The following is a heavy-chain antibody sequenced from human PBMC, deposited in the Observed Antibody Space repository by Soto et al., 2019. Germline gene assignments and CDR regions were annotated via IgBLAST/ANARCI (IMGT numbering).Heavy chain of an antibody. V-gene: IGHV1-2*04. CDR3: GGRVDYDILTYCMDV. Sequence: ASVKVSCKASGYDFTGYYMHWVRQAPGQGLEWMGWINPNSGGTNYAQKFQGWVTITGDESTSTAYMELSSLRSEDTAVYYCGGRVDYDILTYCMDVWGKGPTVTVSS. D-gene: IGHD3-9*01. CDR1: GYDFTGYY. J-gene: IGHJ6*04. CDR2: INPNSGGT.